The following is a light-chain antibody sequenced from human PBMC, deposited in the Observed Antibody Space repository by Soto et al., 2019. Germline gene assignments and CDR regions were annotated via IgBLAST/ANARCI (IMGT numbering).Light chain of an antibody. CDR1: SSDVGGYNY. Sequence: QSVLTQPASVAGSPGQSITISCTGTSSDVGGYNYVSWYQQHPGKAPKLMIYEVSNRPSGVSNRFSGSKSRNTASLTISGLQAEDEADYYCSSYTSSSTLYVVFGGGTQLTVL. CDR2: EVS. V-gene: IGLV2-14*01. J-gene: IGLJ2*01. CDR3: SSYTSSSTLYVV.